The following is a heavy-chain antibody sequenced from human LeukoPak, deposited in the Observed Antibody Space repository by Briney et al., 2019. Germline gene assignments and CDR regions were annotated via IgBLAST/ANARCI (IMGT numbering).Heavy chain of an antibody. D-gene: IGHD4-17*01. CDR1: GFTFKSFA. V-gene: IGHV3-23*01. CDR2: LSGAGLRT. CDR3: AKDRFGDYEYYFDY. Sequence: GGSPRLSCAASGFTFKSFAMTWVRQAPGKGLEWVSSLSGAGLRTYYADSVKGRFTISRDNSQNTLYLHMNSLTGDDTAVYYCAKDRFGDYEYYFDYWGQGTLVTVSS. J-gene: IGHJ4*02.